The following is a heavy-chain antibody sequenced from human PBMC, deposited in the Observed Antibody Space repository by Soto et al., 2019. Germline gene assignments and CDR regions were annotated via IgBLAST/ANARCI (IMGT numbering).Heavy chain of an antibody. Sequence: GESLKISCKGSGYSFTSYWIGWVRQMPGKGLEWMGIIYPGDSDTRYSPSFQGRVTISADKSISTAYLQWSSLKASDTAMYYCACPSLGPNRKLALDAFDIWGQGTMVTVS. J-gene: IGHJ3*02. CDR3: ACPSLGPNRKLALDAFDI. V-gene: IGHV5-51*01. CDR2: IYPGDSDT. CDR1: GYSFTSYW. D-gene: IGHD3-16*02.